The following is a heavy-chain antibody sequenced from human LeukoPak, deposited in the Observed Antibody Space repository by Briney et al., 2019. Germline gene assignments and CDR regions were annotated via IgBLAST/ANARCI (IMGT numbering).Heavy chain of an antibody. D-gene: IGHD6-13*01. CDR1: GGSFSGYY. J-gene: IGHJ4*02. Sequence: SETLSLTCAVYGGSFSGYYWSWIRQPPGKGLEWIGEINHSGSTNYNPSLKSRVTISVDTSKNQFSLKLSSVTAADTAVYYCARGRSMAAAGTPYFDYWGQGTLVTASS. CDR3: ARGRSMAAAGTPYFDY. V-gene: IGHV4-34*01. CDR2: INHSGST.